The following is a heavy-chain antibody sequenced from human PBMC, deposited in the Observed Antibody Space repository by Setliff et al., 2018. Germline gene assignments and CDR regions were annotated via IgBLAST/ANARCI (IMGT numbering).Heavy chain of an antibody. J-gene: IGHJ1*01. CDR3: ARQDRFYDRSVFVEYFQH. D-gene: IGHD3-22*01. V-gene: IGHV4-59*08. CDR2: IHYSGST. Sequence: SETLSLTCTVSGGSISSYYWSWIRQPPGKGLEWIGSIHYSGSTNYNPSLKSRLTISVDTAKTQFSLRLISVTAADTAVYYCARQDRFYDRSVFVEYFQHWGQGALVTVSS. CDR1: GGSISSYY.